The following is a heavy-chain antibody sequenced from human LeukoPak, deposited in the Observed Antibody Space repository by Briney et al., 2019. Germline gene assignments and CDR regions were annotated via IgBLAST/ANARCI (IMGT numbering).Heavy chain of an antibody. CDR3: ARDPLRYCSSTSCYGFDY. CDR2: IRYDGSNK. V-gene: IGHV3-30*02. CDR1: GFTFSSYG. Sequence: GRSLRLSCAASGFTFSSYGMHWVRQAPGKGLEWVAFIRYDGSNKYYADSVKGRFTISRDNSKNTLYLQMNSLRAEDTAVYYCARDPLRYCSSTSCYGFDYWGQGTLVTVSS. D-gene: IGHD2-2*01. J-gene: IGHJ4*02.